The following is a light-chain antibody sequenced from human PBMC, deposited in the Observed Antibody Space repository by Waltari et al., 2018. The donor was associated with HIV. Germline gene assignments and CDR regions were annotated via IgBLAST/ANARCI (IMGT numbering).Light chain of an antibody. CDR1: QEIGTY. J-gene: IGKJ2*01. Sequence: AIRMTQSPSSLSASTGDRVTISCRARQEIGTYLAWYQHKPGKVPELLMYSASTLQSGLPSRFNGSGSGTDFTLTIDCVQSEDFATYYCQQYYRYPQAFGQGTKLEIK. CDR3: QQYYRYPQA. CDR2: SAS. V-gene: IGKV1-8*01.